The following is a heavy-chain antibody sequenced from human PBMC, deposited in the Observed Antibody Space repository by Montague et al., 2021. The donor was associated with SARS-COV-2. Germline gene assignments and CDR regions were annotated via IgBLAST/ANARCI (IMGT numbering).Heavy chain of an antibody. V-gene: IGHV4-34*01. D-gene: IGHD6-19*01. J-gene: IGHJ6*02. CDR1: GGSFSDYY. Sequence: SETLSLTCAVYGGSFSDYYWSWIRQPPGKGLEWIGEINHSGSTNYNPSLRSRVTISIDSSKNHFSLQLRSVTAADTAVYYCARCSIGWSILDVWGQGSTVTVSS. CDR3: ARCSIGWSILDV. CDR2: INHSGST.